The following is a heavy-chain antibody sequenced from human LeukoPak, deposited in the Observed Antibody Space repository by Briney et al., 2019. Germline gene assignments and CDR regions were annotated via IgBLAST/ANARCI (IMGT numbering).Heavy chain of an antibody. Sequence: ASVKVSCEPSGYTFTGYYIHWVRQAPGQGLEWMGWINPNSGATNYAQKFQGRVAMTRDTSISTAYMELSGLTYDEAAVYHCARGITISGSGMFDYWGQGTLVTVSS. CDR1: GYTFTGYY. CDR2: INPNSGAT. J-gene: IGHJ4*02. CDR3: ARGITISGSGMFDY. V-gene: IGHV1-2*02. D-gene: IGHD3-9*01.